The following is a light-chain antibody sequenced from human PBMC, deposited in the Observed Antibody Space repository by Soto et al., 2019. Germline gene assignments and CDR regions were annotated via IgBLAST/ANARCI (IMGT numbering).Light chain of an antibody. J-gene: IGLJ2*01. CDR2: EVS. Sequence: QSVLTQPPSASGSPGQSVTISCTGTSSDVGGYNYVSWYQQHPGKAPKLMIYEVSKRPSGVPDRFSGSKSGNTASLTVSGLQAEDEADYYCSSYASSSTLFGGGTKVTVL. CDR3: SSYASSSTL. V-gene: IGLV2-8*01. CDR1: SSDVGGYNY.